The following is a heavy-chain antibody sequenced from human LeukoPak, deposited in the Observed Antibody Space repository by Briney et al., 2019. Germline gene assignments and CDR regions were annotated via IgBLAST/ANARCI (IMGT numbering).Heavy chain of an antibody. V-gene: IGHV4-39*01. CDR2: IYYSGST. Sequence: PSETLSLTCTVSGGSISSSSYYWGWIRQPPGKGLEWIGSIYYSGSTYYNPSLKSRVTISVDTSKNQFSLKLSSVTAADTAVYYCARGSGGGIVATTILDYWGRGTLVTVSS. D-gene: IGHD5-12*01. CDR3: ARGSGGGIVATTILDY. CDR1: GGSISSSSYY. J-gene: IGHJ4*02.